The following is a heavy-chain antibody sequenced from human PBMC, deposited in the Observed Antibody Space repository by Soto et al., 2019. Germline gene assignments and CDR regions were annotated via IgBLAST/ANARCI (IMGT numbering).Heavy chain of an antibody. V-gene: IGHV4-39*01. CDR3: ASHSVGIQLLESDWFDP. J-gene: IGHJ5*02. Sequence: PSETLSLTCTVSGGSISSSSYYWGWIRQPPGKGLEWIGSIYYSGSTYYNPSLKSRVTISVDTSKNQFSLKLSSVTAADTAVYYCASHSVGIQLLESDWFDPWGQGTLVTVSS. CDR2: IYYSGST. D-gene: IGHD2-2*01. CDR1: GGSISSSSYY.